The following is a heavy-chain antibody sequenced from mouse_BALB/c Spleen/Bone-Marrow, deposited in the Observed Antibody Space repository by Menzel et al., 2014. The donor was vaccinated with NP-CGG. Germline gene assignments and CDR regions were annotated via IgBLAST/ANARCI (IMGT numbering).Heavy chain of an antibody. V-gene: IGHV4-1*02. CDR2: INPDSSTI. J-gene: IGHJ3*01. Sequence: EVMLVESGGGLVQPGGSLKLSCAASGFDFSRFWMSWVRQAPGKGLEWIGEINPDSSTINYTPSLKDKLIISRVNAKNTLFLQKSKVVSEDTPLYFFTRLRYFVYSAYWGQGTLAPVSP. CDR3: TRLRYFVYSAY. CDR1: GFDFSRFW. D-gene: IGHD1-2*01.